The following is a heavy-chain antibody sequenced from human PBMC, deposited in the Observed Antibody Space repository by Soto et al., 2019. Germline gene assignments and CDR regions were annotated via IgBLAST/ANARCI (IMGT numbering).Heavy chain of an antibody. CDR2: INHSEST. Sequence: QVQLQQWGAGLLKPSETLSLTCAVYGGSFSGYYWRWIRQPPGKGLAWIGEINHSESTNYNPYLMSGVIISVDTSENQFSLKLSSVTAADTAVYYCASRYYDILSGSSHFDYWGQGTLVTVSS. V-gene: IGHV4-34*01. CDR1: GGSFSGYY. J-gene: IGHJ4*02. D-gene: IGHD3-9*01. CDR3: ASRYYDILSGSSHFDY.